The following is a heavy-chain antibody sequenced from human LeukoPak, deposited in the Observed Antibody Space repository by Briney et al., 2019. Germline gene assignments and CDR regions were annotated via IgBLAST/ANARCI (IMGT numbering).Heavy chain of an antibody. Sequence: GGSLRLSCAASGFTFSTYTMNWVRQAPGQGLEWVSSISSSSTYKYYADTLKGRFTVSRDNAKNSLYLQMNSLRAEDTAVYYCVREDILTGYFFFDYWGQGTLVTVPS. CDR1: GFTFSTYT. CDR3: VREDILTGYFFFDY. J-gene: IGHJ4*02. CDR2: ISSSSTYK. D-gene: IGHD3-9*01. V-gene: IGHV3-21*01.